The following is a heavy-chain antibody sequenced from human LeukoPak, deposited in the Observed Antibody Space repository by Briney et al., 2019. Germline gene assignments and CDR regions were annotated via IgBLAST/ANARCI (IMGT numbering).Heavy chain of an antibody. CDR2: INPSGGST. CDR3: ARDRDYYGSGSYYNNWFDP. Sequence: GASVKVSCKASGYTFTSYYMHWVRQTPGQGLEWMGIINPSGGSTSYAQKFQGRVTMTRDTSTSTVYMELSSLRSEDTAVYYCARDRDYYGSGSYYNNWFDPWGQGTLVTVSS. J-gene: IGHJ5*02. CDR1: GYTFTSYY. D-gene: IGHD3-10*01. V-gene: IGHV1-46*01.